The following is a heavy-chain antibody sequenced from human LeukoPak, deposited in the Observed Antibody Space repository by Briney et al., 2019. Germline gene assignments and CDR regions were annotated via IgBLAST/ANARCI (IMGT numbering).Heavy chain of an antibody. J-gene: IGHJ5*02. CDR2: IYYSGST. D-gene: IGHD2-15*01. CDR3: ARGVVVAATIWFDP. CDR1: GGSISSYY. V-gene: IGHV4-59*01. Sequence: SETLSLTCTVSGGSISSYYWSWIRQPPGKGLEWIGYIYYSGSTNYNPSLRSRVTMSVDTSKNQFSLKLSSVTAADTAVYYCARGVVVAATIWFDPWGQGTLVTVSS.